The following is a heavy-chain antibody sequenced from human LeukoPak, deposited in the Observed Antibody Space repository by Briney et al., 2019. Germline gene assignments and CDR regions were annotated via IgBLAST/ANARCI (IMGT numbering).Heavy chain of an antibody. CDR3: ARDGDLIAAAGTVDY. Sequence: SETLSLTCTVSGGSISSSSYYWGWIRQPPGKGLEWIGSIYYSGSTYYNPSLKGRVTISVDTSKNQFSLKLSSVTAADTAVYYCARDGDLIAAAGTVDYWGQGTLVTVSS. D-gene: IGHD6-13*01. CDR2: IYYSGST. CDR1: GGSISSSSYY. V-gene: IGHV4-39*07. J-gene: IGHJ4*02.